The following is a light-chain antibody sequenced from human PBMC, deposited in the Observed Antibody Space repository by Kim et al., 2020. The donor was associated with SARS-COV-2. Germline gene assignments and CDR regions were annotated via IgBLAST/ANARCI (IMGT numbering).Light chain of an antibody. V-gene: IGKV1-5*01. Sequence: DIQMTQSPSTLPASVGDRVTITCRATQYVTRGLAWYQQKPGRAPKLLIYDASTLDRGVPSRFRGSGSGTEFTLTINSLQPDDFESYYSQHQQALGRGTKVDIK. CDR2: DAS. J-gene: IGKJ1*01. CDR3: QHQQA. CDR1: QYVTRG.